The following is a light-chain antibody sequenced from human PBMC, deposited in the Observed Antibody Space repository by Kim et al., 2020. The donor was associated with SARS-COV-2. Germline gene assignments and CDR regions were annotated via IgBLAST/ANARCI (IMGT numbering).Light chain of an antibody. CDR2: RNN. Sequence: GQRVTISCSGSSANSGSNYVYWYQQRPGTAPKLLIYRNNQRPSGVPDRFSGSKSGTSASLAISGLRAEDEADYYCAAWDDSLSGGVFGGGTQLTVL. V-gene: IGLV1-47*01. J-gene: IGLJ3*02. CDR1: SANSGSNY. CDR3: AAWDDSLSGGV.